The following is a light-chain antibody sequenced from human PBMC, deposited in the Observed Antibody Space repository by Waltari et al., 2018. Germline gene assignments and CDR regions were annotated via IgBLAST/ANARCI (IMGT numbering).Light chain of an antibody. Sequence: DIVMTQSPDFLAVSLGERATITCKSSQTVFHNSNNKNFLAWYRQKPVQPPKLLIHWASSRAAGVPERISCGGSATDFILTFNSLQADDEPVYYGQQYYRSPLTFGGGTKVEIK. CDR1: QTVFHNSNNKNF. CDR3: QQYYRSPLT. CDR2: WAS. V-gene: IGKV4-1*01. J-gene: IGKJ4*01.